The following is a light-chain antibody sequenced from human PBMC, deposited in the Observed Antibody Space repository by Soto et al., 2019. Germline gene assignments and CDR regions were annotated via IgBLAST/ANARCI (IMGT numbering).Light chain of an antibody. V-gene: IGKV3-11*01. CDR3: QQRSNWIT. CDR2: DAS. Sequence: ESVLTQSPATLSLSPGERATRSCRASQSVSSNLAWYQQKPGQARRLLIYDASNRVTGIPVRFSGSGSGTDFPLTISRLEPEDFAVYYCQQRSNWITFGQGTRLEIK. CDR1: QSVSSN. J-gene: IGKJ5*01.